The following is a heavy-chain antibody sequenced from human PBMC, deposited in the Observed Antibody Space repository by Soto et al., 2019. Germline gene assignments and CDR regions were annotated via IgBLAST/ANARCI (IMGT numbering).Heavy chain of an antibody. CDR2: ISYSGST. D-gene: IGHD3-22*01. J-gene: IGHJ4*02. CDR3: ARDRRDFYDNSDFFDY. Sequence: PSETLSLTYAVSGSSLRGPYRWGWIRQSPGKGLEWLGSISYSGSTYYSPALKSRVTISLGTSMNQFSLRLTSVTAADTAVYYCARDRRDFYDNSDFFDYWGQGALVTVSS. V-gene: IGHV4-38-2*02. CDR1: GSSLRGPYR.